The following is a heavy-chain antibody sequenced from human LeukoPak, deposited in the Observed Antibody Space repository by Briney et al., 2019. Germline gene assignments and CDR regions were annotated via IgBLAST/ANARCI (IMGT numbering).Heavy chain of an antibody. D-gene: IGHD2/OR15-2a*01. V-gene: IGHV1-2*02. CDR3: ARSICNSVSCAVFDY. CDR1: GYTFTDYY. Sequence: GASVKVSRKASGYTFTDYYLHWVRQAPGQGLEWVGWINPNSGGTNYAQKFQGRVTMTRDTSITTAYMDFRKLRSDDTAVYYCARSICNSVSCAVFDYWGRGTPVTVSS. J-gene: IGHJ4*02. CDR2: INPNSGGT.